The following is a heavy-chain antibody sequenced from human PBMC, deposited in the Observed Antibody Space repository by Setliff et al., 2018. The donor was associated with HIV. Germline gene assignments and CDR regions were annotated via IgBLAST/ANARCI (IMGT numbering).Heavy chain of an antibody. CDR3: ASDISPDDGYNRLHYFDY. CDR2: IDASANT. CDR1: GGSISSSNYY. D-gene: IGHD5-12*01. J-gene: IGHJ4*02. V-gene: IGHV4-39*01. Sequence: SETLSLTCTVSGGSISSSNYYWAWIRQAPGKGLEWIGCIDASANTYYIPSLKSRVTISVDTSKNRFSLRLNSVTAADTAVYYCASDISPDDGYNRLHYFDYWGQGTLVTVSS.